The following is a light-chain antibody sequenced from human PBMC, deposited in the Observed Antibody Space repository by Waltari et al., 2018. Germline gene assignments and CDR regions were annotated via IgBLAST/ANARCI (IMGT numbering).Light chain of an antibody. CDR2: SNN. V-gene: IGLV1-44*01. CDR1: SANFGSNS. CDR3: AAWDDSLNGVI. Sequence: QSVLTQPPSASGTPGQRFTISSSGSSANFGSNSINWYQQLPGTAPKLLIYSNNQRPSGVPDRFSGSKSGTSASLAISGLQSEDEADYHCAAWDDSLNGVIFGGGTKLTVL. J-gene: IGLJ2*01.